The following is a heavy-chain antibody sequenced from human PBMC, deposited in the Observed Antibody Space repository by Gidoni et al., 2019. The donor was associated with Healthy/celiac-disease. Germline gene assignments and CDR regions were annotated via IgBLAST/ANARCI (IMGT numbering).Heavy chain of an antibody. V-gene: IGHV4-31*03. CDR1: GGYISSGGYY. CDR3: ARAGKYSSSWYAAFDI. CDR2: IYYSGST. J-gene: IGHJ3*02. D-gene: IGHD6-13*01. Sequence: QVQLQESGPGLVKPSQTLSLTCTVSGGYISSGGYYWSWIRQHPGKGLEWIGYIYYSGSTYYNPSLKSRVTISVDTSKNQFSLKLSSVTAADTAVYYCARAGKYSSSWYAAFDIWGQGTMVTVSS.